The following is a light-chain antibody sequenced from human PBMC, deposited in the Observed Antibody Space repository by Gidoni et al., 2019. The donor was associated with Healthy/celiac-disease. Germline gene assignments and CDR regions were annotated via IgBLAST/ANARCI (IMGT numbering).Light chain of an antibody. CDR3: QQYNNWPLT. Sequence: PATLSVSPGERATLSCRASQSVSSNLAWYQQKPGQAPRLLIYGASTRATGIPARFSGSGSGTEFTLTISSLQSEDFAVYYCQQYNNWPLTFGGGTKVEIK. CDR1: QSVSSN. V-gene: IGKV3-15*01. J-gene: IGKJ4*01. CDR2: GAS.